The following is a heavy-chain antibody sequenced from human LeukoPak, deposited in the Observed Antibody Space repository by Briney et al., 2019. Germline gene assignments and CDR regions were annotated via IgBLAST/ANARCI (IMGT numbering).Heavy chain of an antibody. CDR1: GFTFNTYG. CDR2: ITSSGGST. CDR3: ATTPPAMVRGVIMENWFDP. Sequence: PGGSLRLSCAASGFTFNTYGMTWVRQAPGKGLEWVSAITSSGGSTYYGDSVKGRFTISRDNSRNTLYLQMNSLRVDDTAVYYCATTPPAMVRGVIMENWFDPWGQGTLVTVSS. J-gene: IGHJ5*02. D-gene: IGHD3-10*01. V-gene: IGHV3-23*01.